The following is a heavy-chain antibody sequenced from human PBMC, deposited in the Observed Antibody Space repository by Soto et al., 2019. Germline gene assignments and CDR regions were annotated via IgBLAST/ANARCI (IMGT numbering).Heavy chain of an antibody. CDR1: GGSISSSSYY. Sequence: QLQLQESGPGLVKPSETLSLTCTVSGGSISSSSYYWGWIRQPPGKGLEWIGSIYYSGSTYYNPSLKSRVTISVDTSKNQFSLKLSSVTAADTAVYYCASVLFDLIAAAGRASYYFDYWGQGTLVTVSS. J-gene: IGHJ4*02. CDR3: ASVLFDLIAAAGRASYYFDY. V-gene: IGHV4-39*01. CDR2: IYYSGST. D-gene: IGHD6-13*01.